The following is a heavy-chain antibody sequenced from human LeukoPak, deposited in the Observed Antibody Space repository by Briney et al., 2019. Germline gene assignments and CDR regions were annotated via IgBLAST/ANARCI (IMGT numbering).Heavy chain of an antibody. CDR3: ASLYCSSTSCFGVPYYYYGMDV. V-gene: IGHV4-39*01. J-gene: IGHJ6*02. D-gene: IGHD2-2*01. CDR1: GGSISSSSYY. Sequence: SETLSLTCTVSGGSISSSSYYWGWIRQPPGKGLEWIGSIYYSGSTYYNPSLKSRVTIPVDTSKNQFSLKLSSVTAADTAVYYCASLYCSSTSCFGVPYYYYGMDVWGQGTTVTVSS. CDR2: IYYSGST.